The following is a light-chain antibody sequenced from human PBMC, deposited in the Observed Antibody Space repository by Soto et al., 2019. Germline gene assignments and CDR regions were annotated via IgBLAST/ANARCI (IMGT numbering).Light chain of an antibody. J-gene: IGLJ2*01. CDR1: SGDVGNYNL. CDR3: CSYAGSYTPVV. Sequence: QSVLTQPASVSGSPGQSITISCTGTSGDVGNYNLVSWYQQHPGKAPKLIIYEGFKRPSGVSHRFSGSKSGDTASLTISGLQPEDEADYFCCSYAGSYTPVVFGGGTKVTVL. V-gene: IGLV2-23*01. CDR2: EGF.